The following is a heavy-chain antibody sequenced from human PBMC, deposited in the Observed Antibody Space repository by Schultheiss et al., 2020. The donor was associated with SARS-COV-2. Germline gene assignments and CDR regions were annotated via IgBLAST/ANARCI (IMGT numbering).Heavy chain of an antibody. Sequence: GGSLRLSCAASGFTFSSYSMNWVRQAPGKGLEWVSGISWNSGSIGYAASVEGRFTISRDNSKNTLYLQMNSLKTEDTAVYYCTTRFFRSGDWFDPWGQGTLVTVSS. CDR2: ISWNSGSI. J-gene: IGHJ5*02. D-gene: IGHD1-14*01. CDR3: TTRFFRSGDWFDP. CDR1: GFTFSSYS. V-gene: IGHV3-23*01.